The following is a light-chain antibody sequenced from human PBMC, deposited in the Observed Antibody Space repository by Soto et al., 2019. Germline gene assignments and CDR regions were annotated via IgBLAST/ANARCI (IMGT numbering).Light chain of an antibody. CDR1: SSNIGAGYD. CDR2: GNS. Sequence: QSVLTQPPSVSGAPGQRVTISCTGSSSNIGAGYDVHWYQQLPGTAPKLLIYGNSNRPSGVPDRFSGSKSGTSASLAITGLQAVDEADYYCLSYVSSLSGDVFGTGTKLTVL. J-gene: IGLJ1*01. V-gene: IGLV1-40*01. CDR3: LSYVSSLSGDV.